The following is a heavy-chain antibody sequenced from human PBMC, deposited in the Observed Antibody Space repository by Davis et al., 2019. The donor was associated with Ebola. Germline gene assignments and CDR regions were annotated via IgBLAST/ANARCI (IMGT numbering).Heavy chain of an antibody. CDR3: ARTIAAAGGWFDP. CDR2: ISAYNGNT. Sequence: ASVKVSCKASGYTFSSYGVTWVRQAPGQGLEWMGWISAYNGNTNYAQKLQGRVTMTTDTSTSTAYMELRSLRSDDTAVYYCARTIAAAGGWFDPWGQGTLVTVSS. J-gene: IGHJ5*02. CDR1: GYTFSSYG. D-gene: IGHD6-13*01. V-gene: IGHV1-18*01.